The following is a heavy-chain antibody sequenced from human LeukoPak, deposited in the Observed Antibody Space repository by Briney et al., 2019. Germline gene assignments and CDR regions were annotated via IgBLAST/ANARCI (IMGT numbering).Heavy chain of an antibody. V-gene: IGHV3-20*01. D-gene: IGHD3-22*01. CDR1: GFTFDDYG. J-gene: IGHJ3*02. Sequence: GGSLRLSCAASGFTFDDYGMSWVRQAPGKGLEWVSGINWNGGSTGYADSVKGRFTISRDNAKNSLYLQMNSLRAEDTALYHCARGGPDYYDSSGYYMAAFDIWGQGTMVTVSS. CDR3: ARGGPDYYDSSGYYMAAFDI. CDR2: INWNGGST.